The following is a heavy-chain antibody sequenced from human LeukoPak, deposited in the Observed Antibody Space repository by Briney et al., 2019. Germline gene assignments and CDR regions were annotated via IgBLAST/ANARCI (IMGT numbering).Heavy chain of an antibody. CDR2: IKQDGSEK. V-gene: IGHV3-7*01. CDR1: GFTFSNYG. J-gene: IGHJ4*02. CDR3: ARNSVDY. Sequence: PGGSLRLSCAASGFTFSNYGMHWVRQAPGKGLEWVAHIKQDGSEKYYVDSVKGRFTISRDNAKNSLYLQMNSLRAEDTAVYYCARNSVDYWGQGTLVTVSS. D-gene: IGHD2/OR15-2a*01.